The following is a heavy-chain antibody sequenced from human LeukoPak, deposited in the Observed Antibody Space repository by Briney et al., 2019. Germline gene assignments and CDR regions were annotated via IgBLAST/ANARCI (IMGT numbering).Heavy chain of an antibody. J-gene: IGHJ4*02. Sequence: SVKVSCKASGGTFSNYAIDWVRQAPGQGLEWMGGIIPIFGTAHYSQKFQGRVTITAVDSMNTAYMELSSLRSDDTAVYYCARGWLAETTVVTPYNYWGQGTLVTVSS. CDR2: IIPIFGTA. D-gene: IGHD4-23*01. CDR3: ARGWLAETTVVTPYNY. V-gene: IGHV1-69*13. CDR1: GGTFSNYA.